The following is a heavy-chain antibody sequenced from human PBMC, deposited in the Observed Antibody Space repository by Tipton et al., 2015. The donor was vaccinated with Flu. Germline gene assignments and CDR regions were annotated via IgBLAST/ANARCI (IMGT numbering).Heavy chain of an antibody. V-gene: IGHV4-39*01. CDR1: SGSIRSTNYF. CDR2: IYPSGAT. D-gene: IGHD3-10*02. Sequence: TLSLTCTVSSGSIRSTNYFCAWIRQPPGKRLELIGSIYPSGATYYNPSLKSRVTLSVDTSKSQFSLILRSVTAADTAIYYCARLSFYDVDLKNFYFDHWGQGALVTVSS. J-gene: IGHJ4*02. CDR3: ARLSFYDVDLKNFYFDH.